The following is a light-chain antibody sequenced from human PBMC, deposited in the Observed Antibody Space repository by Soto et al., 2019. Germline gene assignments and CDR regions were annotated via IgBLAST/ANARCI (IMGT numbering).Light chain of an antibody. J-gene: IGKJ1*01. CDR3: QQYHNWPPWT. V-gene: IGKV3-15*01. Sequence: EIVMTQSPATLSLSPGERATLSCRASQSVSSNLAWYQQKPGQAPRLLIYGASTRATGIPARFSGSGSGTDFTLTISSLQSEDFAVYYCQQYHNWPPWTFGQGTKVDNK. CDR2: GAS. CDR1: QSVSSN.